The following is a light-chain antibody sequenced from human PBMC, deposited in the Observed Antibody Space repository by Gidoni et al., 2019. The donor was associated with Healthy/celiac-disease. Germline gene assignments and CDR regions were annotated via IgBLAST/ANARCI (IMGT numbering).Light chain of an antibody. J-gene: IGLJ2*01. CDR1: NLGSKS. Sequence: SYVPTQPPPVSVAPGQTARSTCGGNNLGSKSVHWYQQKPGQAPVLVVYDDSDRPSGIPERFSGSNSGNTATLTISRVEAGDEADYYCQGWDSSSDHVVFGGGTKLTVL. CDR3: QGWDSSSDHVV. V-gene: IGLV3-21*02. CDR2: DDS.